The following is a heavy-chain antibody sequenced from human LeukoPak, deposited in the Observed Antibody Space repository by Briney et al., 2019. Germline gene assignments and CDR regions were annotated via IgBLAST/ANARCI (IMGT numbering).Heavy chain of an antibody. CDR1: GDSVSSNSAA. Sequence: SQTLSLTCAISGDSVSSNSAAWNWIRQSPSRGLEWLGRTYYRSKWYNDYAVSVKSRITINPDTSKNQFSLQLNSVTPEDTAVYYCARDRITIFGVENDPWWFDPWGQGTLVTVSS. CDR3: ARDRITIFGVENDPWWFDP. J-gene: IGHJ5*02. CDR2: TYYRSKWYN. V-gene: IGHV6-1*01. D-gene: IGHD3-3*01.